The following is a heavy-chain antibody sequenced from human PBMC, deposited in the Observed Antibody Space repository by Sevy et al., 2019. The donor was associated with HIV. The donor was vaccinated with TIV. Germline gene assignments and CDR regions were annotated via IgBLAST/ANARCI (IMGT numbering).Heavy chain of an antibody. CDR2: TRNKADSYTT. Sequence: GASLRLSCAASGFTFSDHYMEWVRQAPGKGLEWVGRTRNKADSYTTEYAASVKGRFTISRDDSKNSLYLQMNSLKTEDTAVYYCATHAGIAAAGRVFDYWGQGSLVTVSS. D-gene: IGHD6-13*01. CDR1: GFTFSDHY. V-gene: IGHV3-72*01. J-gene: IGHJ4*02. CDR3: ATHAGIAAAGRVFDY.